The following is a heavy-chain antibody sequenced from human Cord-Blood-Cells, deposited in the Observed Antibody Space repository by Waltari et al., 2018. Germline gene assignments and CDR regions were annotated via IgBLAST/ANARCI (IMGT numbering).Heavy chain of an antibody. CDR3: ARGGNVVVPAAIEEIDY. CDR2: INHSGST. Sequence: QVQLQQWGAGLLKPSETLSLTCAGYGGSFSGYYWSWIRQPPGKGLEWIGEINHSGSTNYNPSLKSRVTISVDTSKNQFSLKLSSVTAADTAVYYCARGGNVVVPAAIEEIDYWGQGTLVTVSS. CDR1: GGSFSGYY. J-gene: IGHJ4*02. D-gene: IGHD2-2*01. V-gene: IGHV4-34*01.